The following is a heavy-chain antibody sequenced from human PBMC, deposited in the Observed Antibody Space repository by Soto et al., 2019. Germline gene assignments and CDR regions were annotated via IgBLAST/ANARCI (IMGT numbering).Heavy chain of an antibody. CDR1: GYTLTGDY. CDR3: ARDPSSTSNNL. J-gene: IGHJ5*02. CDR2: INPNSGGT. V-gene: IGHV1-2*02. D-gene: IGHD2-2*01. Sequence: SVKVYCKASGYTLTGDYMHWVRQAPGQGLEWMGWINPNSGGTNYAQKFQGRVTMTRDTSISTAYMELSRLRSDDTAVYYCARDPSSTSNNLWGQGTLVTVSS.